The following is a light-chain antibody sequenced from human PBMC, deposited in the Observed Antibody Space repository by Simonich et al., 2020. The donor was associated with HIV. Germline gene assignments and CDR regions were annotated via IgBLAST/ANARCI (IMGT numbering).Light chain of an antibody. CDR3: QQYYSTPPT. CDR1: QSVLYSSNNTNY. Sequence: DIVMTQSPDSLAVSLGERATINCKSSQSVLYSSNNTNYLSCYQQKPGQPPKLLIYWASTRESGVPDRFSGSGSGTDFTLTISSLQAEDVAVYYCQQYYSTPPTFGQGTKVEIK. V-gene: IGKV4-1*01. CDR2: WAS. J-gene: IGKJ1*01.